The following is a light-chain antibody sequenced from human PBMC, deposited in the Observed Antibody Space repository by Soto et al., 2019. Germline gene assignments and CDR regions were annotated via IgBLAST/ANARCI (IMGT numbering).Light chain of an antibody. Sequence: DIQMTQSPSTLSASVGDRVTITCRASQSISSWLAWYQQKPGKAPRLLIYKASSLESGVPSRFSGSGSGTKFTLSISSLQPDDFATYYCQQYHSYRTFGQGTKVDIK. CDR1: QSISSW. J-gene: IGKJ1*01. V-gene: IGKV1-5*03. CDR3: QQYHSYRT. CDR2: KAS.